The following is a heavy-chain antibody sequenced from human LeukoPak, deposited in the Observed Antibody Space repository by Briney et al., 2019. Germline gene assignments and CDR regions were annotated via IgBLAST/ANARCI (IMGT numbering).Heavy chain of an antibody. CDR2: ISSSGSTI. Sequence: GGSLRLSCAASGFTFSDYYMSWIRQAPGKGLEWVSYISSSGSTIYYADSVKGRFTISRDNAKNSLYLQMSSLRAEDTAVYYCAREGITMIVVAEYWGQGTLVTVSS. CDR3: AREGITMIVVAEY. CDR1: GFTFSDYY. J-gene: IGHJ4*02. D-gene: IGHD3-22*01. V-gene: IGHV3-11*01.